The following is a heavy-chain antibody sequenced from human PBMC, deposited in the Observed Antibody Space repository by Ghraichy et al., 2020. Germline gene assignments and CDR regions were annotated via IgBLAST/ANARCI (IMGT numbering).Heavy chain of an antibody. CDR2: INSGVTYI. D-gene: IGHD6-19*01. CDR1: GFTFSSYN. Sequence: GGSLRLSCAASGFTFSSYNMNWVRQAPGKGLEWVSYINSGVTYIVYADSVKGRFTVSRDDAKNSLYLQMNSLRDEDTAVYYCAREIAAVTGADYLGQGTLVTVSS. CDR3: AREIAAVTGADY. V-gene: IGHV3-48*02. J-gene: IGHJ4*02.